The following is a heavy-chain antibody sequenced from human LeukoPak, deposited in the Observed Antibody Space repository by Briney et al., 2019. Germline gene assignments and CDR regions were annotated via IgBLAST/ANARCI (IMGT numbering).Heavy chain of an antibody. CDR1: GFTFSSYG. CDR3: AKTLPSYYDFWSGYFPGDYYYYGMDV. V-gene: IGHV3-30*18. D-gene: IGHD3-3*01. Sequence: PGGSLRLSCAASGFTFSSYGMHWVRQAPGKGLEWVAVISYDGSNKYYADSVKGRFTISRDNSKNTLYLQMNSLRAEDTAVYYCAKTLPSYYDFWSGYFPGDYYYYGMDVWGQGTTVTVSS. CDR2: ISYDGSNK. J-gene: IGHJ6*02.